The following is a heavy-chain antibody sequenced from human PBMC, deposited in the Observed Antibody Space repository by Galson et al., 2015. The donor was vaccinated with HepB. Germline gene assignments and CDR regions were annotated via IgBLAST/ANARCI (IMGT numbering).Heavy chain of an antibody. J-gene: IGHJ6*02. CDR1: GFSFSDYY. CDR2: SRNRADSFAT. CDR3: ARERVERDYYDRNGYNYRIYYYGLDV. V-gene: IGHV3-72*01. D-gene: IGHD3-22*01. Sequence: SLRLSCAASGFSFSDYYVDWVRQAPGRGLEWVGRSRNRADSFATEYAASVRGRFTISRDDLKNSVVLQMNGLKTADSAVYYCARERVERDYYDRNGYNYRIYYYGLDVWGRGTTVSVSS.